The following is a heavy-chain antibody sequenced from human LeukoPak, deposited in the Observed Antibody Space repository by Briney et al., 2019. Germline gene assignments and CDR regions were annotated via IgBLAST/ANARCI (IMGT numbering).Heavy chain of an antibody. CDR2: INPNSGGT. CDR3: AGEIRVDTAVVDEEYYFDY. CDR1: GYTFTGYY. Sequence: ASVKVSCKASGYTFTGYYMHWVRQAPGQGREGMGWINPNSGGTNYAQKFQGRVTMTRDTSISTAYMELSRLRSDDTAVYYCAGEIRVDTAVVDEEYYFDYWGQGTLVTVSS. D-gene: IGHD5-18*01. V-gene: IGHV1-2*02. J-gene: IGHJ4*02.